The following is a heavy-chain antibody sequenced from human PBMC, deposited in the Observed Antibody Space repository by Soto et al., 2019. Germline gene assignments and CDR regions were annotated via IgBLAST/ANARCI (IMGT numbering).Heavy chain of an antibody. J-gene: IGHJ4*02. V-gene: IGHV1-24*01. CDR1: GYTLTELS. CDR3: AGTSGREYYFDY. D-gene: IGHD1-7*01. Sequence: ASVKVACKVSGYTLTELSMHWVRQAPGKGLEWMGGFDPEDGETIYAQKFQGRVTMTEDTSTDTAYMELSSLRSEDTAVYYCAGTSGREYYFDYWGQGTLVTVSS. CDR2: FDPEDGET.